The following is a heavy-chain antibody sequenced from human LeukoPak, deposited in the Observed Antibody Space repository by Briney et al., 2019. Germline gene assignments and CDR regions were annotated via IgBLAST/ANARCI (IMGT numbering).Heavy chain of an antibody. J-gene: IGHJ4*02. CDR2: ISSCGSTI. V-gene: IGHV3-11*01. CDR1: GFTFSDYY. Sequence: GGSLRLSCAASGFTFSDYYVSWIREAPGEGLEWVSYISSCGSTIYYADSVEGRFTIYRDNAKTSLYLQINSLRAEDTAVYYCATLQKMATIYYFDSWGQGTLVTVSS. CDR3: ATLQKMATIYYFDS. D-gene: IGHD5-24*01.